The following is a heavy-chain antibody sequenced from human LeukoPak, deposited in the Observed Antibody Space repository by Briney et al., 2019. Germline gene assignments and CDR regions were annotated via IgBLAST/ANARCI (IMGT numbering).Heavy chain of an antibody. V-gene: IGHV5-51*01. CDR1: GSIFTDYW. CDR3: ARQSRDGSKTRGYYFDH. Sequence: GESLKISCQVSGSIFTDYWIGWVRQMPGKGLESMGIIYPGDSDTAYSPFFQGQVTISVVKSISTVYLQWSSLKASDTAMYYCARQSRDGSKTRGYYFDHWGQGTLVTVSS. CDR2: IYPGDSDT. D-gene: IGHD3-10*01. J-gene: IGHJ4*02.